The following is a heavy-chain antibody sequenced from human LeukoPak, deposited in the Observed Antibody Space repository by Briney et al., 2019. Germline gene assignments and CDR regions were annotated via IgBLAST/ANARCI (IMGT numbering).Heavy chain of an antibody. D-gene: IGHD3-22*01. Sequence: ASVKVSCKASGYTFTGYYMHWVRQAPGQGLEWMGWINPNSGGTNYAQKFQGRVTMTRDTSISTAYMELSRLRSDDTAVYYCARDQIRITMIDTAPPRAFDIWGQGTMVTVSS. CDR1: GYTFTGYY. CDR3: ARDQIRITMIDTAPPRAFDI. CDR2: INPNSGGT. J-gene: IGHJ3*02. V-gene: IGHV1-2*02.